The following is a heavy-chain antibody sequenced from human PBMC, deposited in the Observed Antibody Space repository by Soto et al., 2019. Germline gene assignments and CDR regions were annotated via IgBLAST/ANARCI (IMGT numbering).Heavy chain of an antibody. V-gene: IGHV3-74*01. CDR2: SNSDGSST. CDR3: ARAKDYYGMDV. Sequence: GGSLRLSCAASGFSLSTYWMHWVRQAPGKGLVWVSRSNSDGSSTTYADSVKGRFTVSRDNAKNTLYLQMNNLRAEDTAVYYCARAKDYYGMDVWGQGTTVTVSS. J-gene: IGHJ6*02. CDR1: GFSLSTYW.